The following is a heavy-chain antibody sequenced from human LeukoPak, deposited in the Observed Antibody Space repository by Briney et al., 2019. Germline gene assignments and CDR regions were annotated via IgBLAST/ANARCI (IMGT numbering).Heavy chain of an antibody. Sequence: SETLSLTCTVSGGSISSSSYYWGWIRQSPGKGLEWIGSIFYTGSTYSNPSLKSRVTMSVDTSKNQFSLKLTSVTAADTAVYYCAREIATSGGNSRALDYWGQGTLVTVSS. V-gene: IGHV4-39*07. J-gene: IGHJ4*02. CDR1: GGSISSSSYY. CDR3: AREIATSGGNSRALDY. CDR2: IFYTGST. D-gene: IGHD4-23*01.